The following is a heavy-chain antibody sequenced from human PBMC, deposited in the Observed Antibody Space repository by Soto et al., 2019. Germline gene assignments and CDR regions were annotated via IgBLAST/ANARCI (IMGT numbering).Heavy chain of an antibody. CDR1: GGSISSRTSY. V-gene: IGHV4-31*03. CDR2: IYYGGDS. D-gene: IGHD3-16*01. Sequence: QVQLQESGPGLVKPSQTLSLTCTVSGGSISSRTSYWSWIRQHPGKGLEWIGYIYYGGDSFYNPSLKSRVTKAIDTSETPFSRRLNSVTAADPAVSFCAGGGGGGVDCWGQGTLVTVAS. CDR3: AGGGGGGVDC. J-gene: IGHJ4*02.